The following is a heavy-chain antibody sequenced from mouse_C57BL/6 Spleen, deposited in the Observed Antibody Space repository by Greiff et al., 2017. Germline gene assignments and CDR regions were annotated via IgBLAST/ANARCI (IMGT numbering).Heavy chain of an antibody. CDR1: GFTFSSYG. V-gene: IGHV5-6*02. D-gene: IGHD1-1*01. CDR2: ISSGGSYT. Sequence: DVKLVESGGDLVKPGGSLKLSCAASGFTFSSYGMSWVRQTPDKRLEWVATISSGGSYTYYPDSVKGRFTISRDNAKNTLYLQMSSLKSEDTAMYYCARPVVDNWYFDVWGTGTTVTVSS. J-gene: IGHJ1*03. CDR3: ARPVVDNWYFDV.